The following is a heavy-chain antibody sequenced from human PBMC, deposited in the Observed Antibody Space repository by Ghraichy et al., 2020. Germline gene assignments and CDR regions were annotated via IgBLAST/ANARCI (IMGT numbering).Heavy chain of an antibody. CDR1: GGSISSDDYY. CDR2: IYYTGST. D-gene: IGHD3-10*01. V-gene: IGHV4-30-4*01. J-gene: IGHJ4*02. CDR3: ARDGKPYYGSGRFFDY. Sequence: SETLSLTCTVSGGSISSDDYYWSWIRQPPGKGLEWIGYIYYTGSTYYNPSLKSRVTISVDTSKNQFSLKLSSVTAADTAVYYCARDGKPYYGSGRFFDYWGQGTLVTVSS.